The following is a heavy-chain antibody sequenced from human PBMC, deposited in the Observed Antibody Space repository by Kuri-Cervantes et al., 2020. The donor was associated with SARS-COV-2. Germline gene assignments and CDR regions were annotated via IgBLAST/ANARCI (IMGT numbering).Heavy chain of an antibody. CDR1: GYTFTGYY. Sequence: ASVKVSCKASGYTFTGYYMHWVRQAPGQGLEWMGWINPNSDGTNYAQKFQGWVTMTRDTSISTAYMELSRLRSDDTAVYYCAKASVRGIIITYHSYGMDVWGQGTTVTVSS. J-gene: IGHJ6*02. CDR3: AKASVRGIIITYHSYGMDV. CDR2: INPNSDGT. V-gene: IGHV1-2*04. D-gene: IGHD3-10*01.